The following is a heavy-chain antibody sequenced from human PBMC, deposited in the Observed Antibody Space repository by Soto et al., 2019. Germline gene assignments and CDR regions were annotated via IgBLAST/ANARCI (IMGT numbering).Heavy chain of an antibody. CDR3: ARAPDGTRNYNWFDP. J-gene: IGHJ5*02. Sequence: PSETLSLTCAVYGGSFSGYYWSWIRQPPGKGLEWIGEINHSGSTNYNPSLKSRATISVDTSKNQFSLKLTSVTAEDTAVYYCARAPDGTRNYNWFDPWGQGTLVTVSS. V-gene: IGHV4-34*01. CDR2: INHSGST. D-gene: IGHD1-1*01. CDR1: GGSFSGYY.